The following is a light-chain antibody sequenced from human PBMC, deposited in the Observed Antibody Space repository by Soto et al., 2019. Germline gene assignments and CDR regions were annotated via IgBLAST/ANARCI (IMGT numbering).Light chain of an antibody. J-gene: IGLJ1*01. V-gene: IGLV2-11*01. CDR3: CSYAGSYTFYV. CDR1: SSDVGGYNY. Sequence: QSALTQPGSVSGSPGESVTISCTGTSSDVGGYNYVSWYQQHPGKAPKLIIYDVSKRPSGVPDRFSGSKSGNTASLTNSGLQAEDEADYYFCSYAGSYTFYVFGTGTKLTVL. CDR2: DVS.